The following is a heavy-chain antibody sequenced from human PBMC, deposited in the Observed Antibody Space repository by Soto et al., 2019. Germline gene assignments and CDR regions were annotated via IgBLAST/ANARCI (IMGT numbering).Heavy chain of an antibody. J-gene: IGHJ5*02. D-gene: IGHD3-3*01. Sequence: QVHLQESGPGLVKPSETLSLTCSVSGGTLSGYYWTWIRQPAGQGLAWIGRIYSSGNTKYNPSLQSRVTMSLDTSNNQFSLRLTSVTAADTAVYYCARGQRFSDWFDPWGQGTLVTVSS. CDR1: GGTLSGYY. V-gene: IGHV4-4*07. CDR2: IYSSGNT. CDR3: ARGQRFSDWFDP.